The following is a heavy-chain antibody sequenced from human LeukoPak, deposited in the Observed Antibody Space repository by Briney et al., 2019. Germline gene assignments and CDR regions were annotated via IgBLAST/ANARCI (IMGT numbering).Heavy chain of an antibody. CDR3: ARRKGPRRPFDY. CDR2: IYYSGST. J-gene: IGHJ4*02. Sequence: PSETLSLTCTVSGGSISSYYWSWIRQPPGKGLEWIGYIYYSGSTNYNPPLKSRVTISVDTSKNQFSLKLSSVTAADTAVYYCARRKGPRRPFDYWGQGTLVTVSS. D-gene: IGHD6-6*01. V-gene: IGHV4-59*08. CDR1: GGSISSYY.